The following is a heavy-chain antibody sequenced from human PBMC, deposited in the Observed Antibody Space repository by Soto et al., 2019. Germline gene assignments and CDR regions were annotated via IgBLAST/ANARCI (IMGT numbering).Heavy chain of an antibody. D-gene: IGHD3-22*01. V-gene: IGHV3-23*01. Sequence: HPGGSLRLSCAASGFTFSSYAMSWVRQAPGKGLEWVSAISGSGGSTYYADSVKGRFTISRDNSKNTLYLQMNSLRAEDTAVYYCAKVQHYYDSSGYDYYYGVDVWGQGTTVTVSS. CDR3: AKVQHYYDSSGYDYYYGVDV. CDR2: ISGSGGST. CDR1: GFTFSSYA. J-gene: IGHJ6*02.